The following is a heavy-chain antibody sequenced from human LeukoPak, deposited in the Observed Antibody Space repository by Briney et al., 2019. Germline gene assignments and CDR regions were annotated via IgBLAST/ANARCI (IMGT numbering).Heavy chain of an antibody. Sequence: ASVKVSCKASGYTFTSYYMHWVRQAPGQGLEWMGWISGYNGCTNYAQKFQFRVTMTTDTSTSTAYMELRSLTSDDTAVYYCARDKAVTTELTQYFHHWGQGTLVTVSS. CDR1: GYTFTSYY. D-gene: IGHD4-11*01. CDR3: ARDKAVTTELTQYFHH. V-gene: IGHV1-18*04. J-gene: IGHJ1*01. CDR2: ISGYNGCT.